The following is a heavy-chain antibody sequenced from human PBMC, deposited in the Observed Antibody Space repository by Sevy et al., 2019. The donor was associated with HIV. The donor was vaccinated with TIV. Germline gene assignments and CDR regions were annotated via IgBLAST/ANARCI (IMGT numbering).Heavy chain of an antibody. Sequence: GGSLRLSCAASGFTFSSYGMHWVRQAPGKGLEWVALIWYDGSNKYYADSVKGRFTISRDNSKNTLYLQMNSLRAEDTAVYYCARDCYYDSSGYYLRYYYGMDVWGQGTTVTVSS. V-gene: IGHV3-33*01. CDR3: ARDCYYDSSGYYLRYYYGMDV. J-gene: IGHJ6*02. D-gene: IGHD3-22*01. CDR1: GFTFSSYG. CDR2: IWYDGSNK.